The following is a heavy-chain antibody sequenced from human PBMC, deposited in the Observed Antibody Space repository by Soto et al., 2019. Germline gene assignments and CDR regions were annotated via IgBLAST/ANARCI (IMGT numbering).Heavy chain of an antibody. Sequence: GASVKVSWKASGYTFTSYYMHWVRQAPGQGLEWMGIINPSGGSTSYAQKFQGWVTMTRDTSISTAYMELSRLKSDDTAVYYCARGSVGPTTDFDYWGQGTLVTVSS. D-gene: IGHD1-26*01. CDR1: GYTFTSYY. CDR3: ARGSVGPTTDFDY. J-gene: IGHJ4*02. CDR2: INPSGGST. V-gene: IGHV1-46*01.